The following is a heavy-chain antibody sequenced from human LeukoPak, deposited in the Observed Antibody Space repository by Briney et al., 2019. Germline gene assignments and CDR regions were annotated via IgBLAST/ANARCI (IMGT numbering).Heavy chain of an antibody. CDR1: GGTFNNSA. D-gene: IGHD1-26*01. V-gene: IGHV1-69*05. J-gene: IGHJ4*02. CDR3: AIDSSGSGPFDY. CDR2: IMPLFGTA. Sequence: SVKVSCKTSGGTFNNSAISWVRQAPGQGLEWLGGIMPLFGTAGYAQKFQGRVTMTTDTSTSTAYMELRSLRSDDTAVYYCAIDSSGSGPFDYWGQGTLVTVSS.